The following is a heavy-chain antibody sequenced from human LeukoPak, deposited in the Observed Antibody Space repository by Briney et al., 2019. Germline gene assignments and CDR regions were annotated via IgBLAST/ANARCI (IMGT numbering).Heavy chain of an antibody. CDR1: GFTFSTYS. J-gene: IGHJ4*02. Sequence: GGSLRLSCAASGFTFSTYSMNWVRQAPGKGLEWVANIKPDGSERQYVDSLKGRFTISRDNAKNSLYLQMNSLRAEDTAVYYCARSQSYSFDYWGQGTLVTVSS. V-gene: IGHV3-7*05. CDR3: ARSQSYSFDY. CDR2: IKPDGSER. D-gene: IGHD2-21*01.